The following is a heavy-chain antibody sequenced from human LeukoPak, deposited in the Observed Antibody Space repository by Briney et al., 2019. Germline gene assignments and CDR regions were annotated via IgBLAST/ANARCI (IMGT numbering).Heavy chain of an antibody. V-gene: IGHV1-18*01. J-gene: IGHJ4*02. CDR2: ITPYNGNT. D-gene: IGHD4-23*01. CDR1: GYTFIGYS. CDR3: AREYGGNPGLFGY. Sequence: GASVKVSCKASGYTFIGYSISWVRQAPGHGLEWMGWITPYNGNTNYVQNFQGRVTMTTDTSTSTAHMELRSLRSDDTAVYYCAREYGGNPGLFGYWGQGTLVTVSS.